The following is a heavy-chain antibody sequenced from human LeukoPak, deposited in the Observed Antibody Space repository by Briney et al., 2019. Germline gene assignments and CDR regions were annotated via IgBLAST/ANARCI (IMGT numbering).Heavy chain of an antibody. V-gene: IGHV4-31*03. CDR3: ARVPLV. CDR2: IHYTGST. J-gene: IGHJ4*02. Sequence: PSETLSLTCTVSGGSISTGGYYWGWLRQNPGKGLEWIGYIHYTGSTYNNPSLKSRFTITVHTTRNQFSLKLTSVTAADTAVYYCARVPLVWGQGSLVTVSS. CDR1: GGSISTGGYY.